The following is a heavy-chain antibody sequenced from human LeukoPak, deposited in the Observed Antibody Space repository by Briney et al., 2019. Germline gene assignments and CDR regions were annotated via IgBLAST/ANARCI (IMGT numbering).Heavy chain of an antibody. D-gene: IGHD3-9*01. Sequence: GGSLRLSCAASGFTFDDYAMHWVRQAPGKGLEWVSGISWNSGSIGYADSVKGRFTISRDNAKNSLYLQMNSLRAEDTALYYCAKDECDDWLTCHAFDIWGQGTMVTVSS. V-gene: IGHV3-9*01. CDR2: ISWNSGSI. CDR1: GFTFDDYA. J-gene: IGHJ3*02. CDR3: AKDECDDWLTCHAFDI.